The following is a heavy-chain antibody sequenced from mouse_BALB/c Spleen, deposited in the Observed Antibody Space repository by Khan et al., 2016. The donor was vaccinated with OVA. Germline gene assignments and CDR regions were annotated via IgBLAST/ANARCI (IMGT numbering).Heavy chain of an antibody. CDR3: ARQPYYHYYVMDY. V-gene: IGHV2-6-1*01. CDR2: IWSDGST. D-gene: IGHD2-10*01. CDR1: GFSLTSYG. Sequence: QVQLKQSGPGLVAPSQSLSITCTISGFSLTSYGIHWVRQPPGKGLEWLVVIWSDGSTTYNSTLKSRLSITKDNSKSQVFLKMNSLQTDDTAVYYCARQPYYHYYVMDYWGQGTSVTVSS. J-gene: IGHJ4*01.